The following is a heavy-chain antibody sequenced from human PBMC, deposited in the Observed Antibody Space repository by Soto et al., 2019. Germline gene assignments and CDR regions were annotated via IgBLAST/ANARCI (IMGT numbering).Heavy chain of an antibody. J-gene: IGHJ6*02. Sequence: ASETLSLTCAVYVGSFSFYYWSWIRQPPVKGLGWVGEINHSGSTNYNPSLRSRVTISVDTSKNQFSLKLSSVTAADTAVYYCARGSLAYNWNPLHYYYYYGMDVWGQGTTVTVSS. CDR3: ARGSLAYNWNPLHYYYYYGMDV. CDR1: VGSFSFYY. V-gene: IGHV4-34*01. CDR2: INHSGST. D-gene: IGHD1-20*01.